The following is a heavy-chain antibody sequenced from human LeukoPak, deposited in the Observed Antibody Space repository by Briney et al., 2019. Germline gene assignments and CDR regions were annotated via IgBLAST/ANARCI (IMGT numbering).Heavy chain of an antibody. CDR3: ARDQRSSYTYYFDY. CDR2: INTNSGGT. CDR1: GYTFTGYY. J-gene: IGHJ4*02. V-gene: IGHV1-2*02. D-gene: IGHD3-16*02. Sequence: ASVKVSCKASGYTFTGYYMHWVRQAPGQGLEWMGWINTNSGGTNYAQKFQGRVTMTRDTSISTACMELSRLRSDDTAVYYCARDQRSSYTYYFDYWGQGTLVTVSS.